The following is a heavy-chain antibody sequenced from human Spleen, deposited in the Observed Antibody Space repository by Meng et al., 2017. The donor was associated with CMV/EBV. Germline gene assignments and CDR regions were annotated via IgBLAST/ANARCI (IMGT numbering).Heavy chain of an antibody. Sequence: GESLKISCAASGFTFSSYAMSWVRQAPGKGLEWVLVIYSGGSSTYYADSVKGRFTISRDNSKNTLYLQMNSLRAEDTAVYYCAKGEVPAAWDYYYGMDVWGQGTTVTVSS. J-gene: IGHJ6*02. D-gene: IGHD2-2*01. CDR3: AKGEVPAAWDYYYGMDV. CDR2: IYSGGSST. CDR1: GFTFSSYA. V-gene: IGHV3-23*03.